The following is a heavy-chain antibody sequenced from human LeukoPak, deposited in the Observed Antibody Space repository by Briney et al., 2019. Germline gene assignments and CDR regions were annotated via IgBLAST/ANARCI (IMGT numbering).Heavy chain of an antibody. CDR1: GFTFSDYY. CDR3: ANSGGFGHYYYYGMDV. V-gene: IGHV3-11*01. Sequence: GRSLRLSCAASGFTFSDYYMSWIRQAPGTGLEWVSYISSSGSTIYYADSVKGRFTISRDNAKNSLYLQMNSLRAEDTAVYYCANSGGFGHYYYYGMDVWGQGTTVTVSS. J-gene: IGHJ6*02. D-gene: IGHD3-10*01. CDR2: ISSSGSTI.